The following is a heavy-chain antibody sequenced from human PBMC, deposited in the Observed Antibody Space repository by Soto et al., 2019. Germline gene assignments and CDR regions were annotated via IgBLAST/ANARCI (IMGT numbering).Heavy chain of an antibody. CDR1: GDTFTNCV. V-gene: IGHV1-69*01. CDR2: IIPLFGTT. CDR3: AAELGFGKLSVV. D-gene: IGHD3-10*01. Sequence: QVQVVQSGVEVRRPGSSVKVSCKASGDTFTNCVISWVRQAPGQGLEWMGGIIPLFGTTDFAQRFQGRLTITTDESTTTAYMELSRLRSEDTATYYGAAELGFGKLSVVWGQGTTVIVSS. J-gene: IGHJ6*02.